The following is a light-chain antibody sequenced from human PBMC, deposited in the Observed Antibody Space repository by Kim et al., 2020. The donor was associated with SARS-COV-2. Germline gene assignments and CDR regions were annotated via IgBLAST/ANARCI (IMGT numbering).Light chain of an antibody. CDR1: QGINNY. V-gene: IGKV1-27*01. Sequence: DIQMTQSPSSLSAPVGDGVTITCRASQGINNYLAWYQQKPGKAPKLLIYAATTLQLGVSSRFSGSGSGTDFTLTISDLQPEDVATYYCQKYNTAPWTCGHGTKVDIK. CDR2: AAT. J-gene: IGKJ1*01. CDR3: QKYNTAPWT.